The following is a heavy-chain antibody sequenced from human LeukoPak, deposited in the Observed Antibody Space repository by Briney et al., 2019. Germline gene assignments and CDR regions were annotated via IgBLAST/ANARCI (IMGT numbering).Heavy chain of an antibody. Sequence: SETLSLTCTASGGSISSYYWSWIRQPPGKGLEWIGYIYYSGSTNYNPSLKSRVTISVDTSKNQFSLKLSSVTAADTAVYYCARVPYYYGSGLLFDYWGQGTLATVSS. J-gene: IGHJ4*02. CDR1: GGSISSYY. CDR2: IYYSGST. CDR3: ARVPYYYGSGLLFDY. V-gene: IGHV4-59*01. D-gene: IGHD3-10*01.